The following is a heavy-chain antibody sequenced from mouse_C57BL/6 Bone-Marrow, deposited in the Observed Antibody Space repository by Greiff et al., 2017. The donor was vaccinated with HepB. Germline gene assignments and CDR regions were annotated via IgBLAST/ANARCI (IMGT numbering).Heavy chain of an antibody. CDR3: ARQYYYGSSNWYFDV. V-gene: IGHV5-9*01. CDR1: GFTFSSYT. J-gene: IGHJ1*03. Sequence: EVQLVESGGGLVKPGGSLKLSCAASGFTFSSYTMSWVRQTPEKRLEWVATISGGGGNTYYPDSVKGRFTISRDNAKNTLYLQMSSLRSEDTALYYCARQYYYGSSNWYFDVWGTGTTVTVSS. CDR2: ISGGGGNT. D-gene: IGHD1-1*01.